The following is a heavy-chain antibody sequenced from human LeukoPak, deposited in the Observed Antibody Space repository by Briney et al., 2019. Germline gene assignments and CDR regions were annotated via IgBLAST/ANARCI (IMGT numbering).Heavy chain of an antibody. CDR3: AKDEGDSSESINFDY. V-gene: IGHV3-9*01. CDR1: GFTFDDYA. J-gene: IGHJ4*02. D-gene: IGHD3-22*01. Sequence: GGSLRLSCAASGFTFDDYAMHWVRQAPGKGLEWVSGISWSSGSIGYADSVKGRFTISRDNAKNSLYLQMNSLRAEDTALYYCAKDEGDSSESINFDYWGQGTLVTVSS. CDR2: ISWSSGSI.